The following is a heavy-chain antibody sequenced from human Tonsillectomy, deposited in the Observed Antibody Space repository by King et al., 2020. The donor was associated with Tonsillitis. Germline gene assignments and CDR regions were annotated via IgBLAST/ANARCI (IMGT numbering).Heavy chain of an antibody. V-gene: IGHV3-30*18. J-gene: IGHJ4*02. CDR1: GFTFRSSG. Sequence: VQLVESGGGVVRPGRSLRLSCAASGFTFRSSGMHWVRQAPGKGLEWVAVISHDGSNTYYADSVKGRFTVSRDNSKNTLYLQVNSLRPEETAIYYCAKPPTAVIKPSFDCWGQGTLVTVSS. CDR2: ISHDGSNT. CDR3: AKPPTAVIKPSFDC.